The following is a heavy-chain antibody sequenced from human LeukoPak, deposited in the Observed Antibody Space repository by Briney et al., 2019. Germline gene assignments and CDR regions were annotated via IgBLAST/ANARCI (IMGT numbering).Heavy chain of an antibody. D-gene: IGHD6-6*01. CDR1: GFTFSSYA. CDR2: IYSGGST. J-gene: IGHJ4*02. CDR3: ASGVHGMAARLDFDY. Sequence: GGSLRLSCAASGFTFSSYAMSWVRQPPGKGLEWVSVIYSGGSTYHADSVKGRFTISRDNSKNTLYLQMNSLRAEDTAVYYCASGVHGMAARLDFDYWGQGTLVTVSS. V-gene: IGHV3-66*01.